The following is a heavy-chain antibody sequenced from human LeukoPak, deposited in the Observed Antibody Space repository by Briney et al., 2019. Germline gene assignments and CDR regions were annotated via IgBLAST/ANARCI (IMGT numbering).Heavy chain of an antibody. V-gene: IGHV3-30*18. J-gene: IGHJ6*02. CDR1: GFSLSNFG. Sequence: GGSLRLSCAASGFSLSNFGMHWVRQAPGKGLEWVSVISYDGSNTYYADSVKGRFTISRDNSQNTLFLQMISLRTEDTAVYYCAKGSAYSDYYYYGMDVWGQGTTVTVFS. D-gene: IGHD4-11*01. CDR2: ISYDGSNT. CDR3: AKGSAYSDYYYYGMDV.